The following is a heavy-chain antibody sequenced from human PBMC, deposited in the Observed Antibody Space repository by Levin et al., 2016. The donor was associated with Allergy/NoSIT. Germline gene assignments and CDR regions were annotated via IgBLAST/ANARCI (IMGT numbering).Heavy chain of an antibody. CDR1: GGSISSSNW. CDR2: IYHSGTT. D-gene: IGHD3-10*01. J-gene: IGHJ4*02. CDR3: ARWFASGNYYQYYFDY. V-gene: IGHV4-4*02. Sequence: SETLSLTCAVSGGSISSSNWWSWVRQPPGKGLEWIGEIYHSGTTNYNPSLKSRVTISVGKSKNQFSLKLSSVTAADTAVYYCARWFASGNYYQYYFDYWGQGTLVTVSS.